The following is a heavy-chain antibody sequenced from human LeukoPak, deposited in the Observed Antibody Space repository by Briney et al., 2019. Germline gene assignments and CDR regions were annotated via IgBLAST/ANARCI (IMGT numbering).Heavy chain of an antibody. D-gene: IGHD3-10*01. CDR2: INHSGST. J-gene: IGHJ4*02. Sequence: PSETLSLTCAVYGGSFSGYYWSWIRQPPGKGLEWIGEINHSGSTNYNPSLKSRVTISVDTSKNQFSLKLSSVTAADTAVYYCARSPMVRGVIVYWGQGTLVTVSS. CDR1: GGSFSGYY. CDR3: ARSPMVRGVIVY. V-gene: IGHV4-34*01.